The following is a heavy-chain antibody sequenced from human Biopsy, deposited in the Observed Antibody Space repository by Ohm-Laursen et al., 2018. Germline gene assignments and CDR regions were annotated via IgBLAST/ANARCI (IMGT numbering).Heavy chain of an antibody. CDR2: INQAGTT. J-gene: IGHJ4*02. D-gene: IGHD2-15*01. Sequence: TLSLTCAVFGKTFSDYQWSWIRQPPGKGLEWIGQINQAGTTNHNPSLKSRVPISADASTYEFSLRLTSVTAADTAVYLCGNEVHGRDYWGLGAQVTVSS. V-gene: IGHV4-34*08. CDR1: GKTFSDYQ. CDR3: GNEVHGRDY.